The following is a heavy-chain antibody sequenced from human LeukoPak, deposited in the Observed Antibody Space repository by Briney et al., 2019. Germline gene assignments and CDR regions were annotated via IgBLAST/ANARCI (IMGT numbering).Heavy chain of an antibody. CDR1: GDSVSSSTYY. Sequence: SETLSLTCTVSGDSVSSSTYYWDWIRQPPGKGLEWIGNICYSVSTYYNPSLRSRVTISVDTSKNQFSLNLNSVTAADTAVYYCARLGGYYDPPDYWGQGTLVTVSS. CDR2: ICYSVST. D-gene: IGHD3-22*01. J-gene: IGHJ4*02. CDR3: ARLGGYYDPPDY. V-gene: IGHV4-39*01.